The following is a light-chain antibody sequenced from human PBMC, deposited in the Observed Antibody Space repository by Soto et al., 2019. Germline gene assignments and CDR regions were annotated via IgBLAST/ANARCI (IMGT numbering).Light chain of an antibody. CDR3: GSYTSSSTLYV. CDR1: RSDVGGYHY. J-gene: IGLJ1*01. Sequence: QSALTQPASVSGSPGQSIPISCTGTRSDVGGYHYVSWYQQHPGKAPKLMIYDVSNRPSGVSNRFSGSKSGNTASLTISGLQAEDEADYYCGSYTSSSTLYVFGTGTKLTVL. CDR2: DVS. V-gene: IGLV2-14*01.